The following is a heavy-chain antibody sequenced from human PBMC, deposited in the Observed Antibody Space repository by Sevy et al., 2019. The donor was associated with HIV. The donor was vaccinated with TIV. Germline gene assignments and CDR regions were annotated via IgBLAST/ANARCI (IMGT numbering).Heavy chain of an antibody. V-gene: IGHV3-15*07. J-gene: IGHJ3*02. D-gene: IGHD3-22*01. CDR1: GFTFSNAW. CDR2: IKSKTDGGTT. CDR3: TTGPTYYYDSCGYYFAFDI. Sequence: GGYLRLSCAASGFTFSNAWMNWVRQAPGKGLEWVGRIKSKTDGGTTHYAAPVKGRFTISRDDAKNRLYLQMNSLKTEDTAVYYCTTGPTYYYDSCGYYFAFDIWGHGTMVTVSS.